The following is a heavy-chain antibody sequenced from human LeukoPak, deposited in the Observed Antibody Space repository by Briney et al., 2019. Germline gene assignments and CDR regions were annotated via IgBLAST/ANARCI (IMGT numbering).Heavy chain of an antibody. J-gene: IGHJ4*02. D-gene: IGHD4-17*01. CDR2: ISGSGGST. Sequence: GGSLRLSCAASGFTFSSYAMSWVRQAPGKGLEWVSAISGSGGSTYYADSVKGRFTISRDNSKSTLYLQMNSLRAEDTAVYYCAKGQTTVTTFYYFDYWGKGTLVTVSS. V-gene: IGHV3-23*01. CDR3: AKGQTTVTTFYYFDY. CDR1: GFTFSSYA.